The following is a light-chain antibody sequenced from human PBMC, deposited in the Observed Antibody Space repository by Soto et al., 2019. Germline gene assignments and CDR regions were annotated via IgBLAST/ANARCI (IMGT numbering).Light chain of an antibody. CDR1: SRDVGGYNY. J-gene: IGLJ1*01. V-gene: IGLV2-14*01. Sequence: QSALTQPASVSGSPGQSITISCTGTSRDVGGYNYVAWYQQHPGKAPKLMIYEVSNRPSGVSNRFSGSKSGNTASLTISGLQAEDEADYYCRAYPRSSQVFGTGAQLTV. CDR2: EVS. CDR3: RAYPRSSQV.